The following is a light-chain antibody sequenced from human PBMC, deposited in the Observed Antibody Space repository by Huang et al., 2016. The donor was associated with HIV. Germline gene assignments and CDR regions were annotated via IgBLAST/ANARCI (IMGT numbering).Light chain of an antibody. V-gene: IGKV1-5*03. CDR3: QQYNSFAWT. CDR2: KAS. J-gene: IGKJ1*01. Sequence: DIQMTQSPSTLSASVGDRVTINSRASQSISSWLALYQQKPGKAPNLLIYKASSLESGVPSRFSGSGSGTEFTLTISSLQPDDFATYYCQQYNSFAWTFGQGTKVEIK. CDR1: QSISSW.